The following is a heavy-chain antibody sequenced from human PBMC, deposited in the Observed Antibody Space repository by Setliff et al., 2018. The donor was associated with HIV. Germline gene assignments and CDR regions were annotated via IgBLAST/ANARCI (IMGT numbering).Heavy chain of an antibody. J-gene: IGHJ5*02. CDR2: IVVGSGNT. D-gene: IGHD2-15*01. V-gene: IGHV1-58*01. CDR3: AADRSWEEGCIGDNCYRGYTWFDP. Sequence: SVKVSCKASGFSFTTSTVQWVRQARGQRLEWIGWIVVGSGNTNYAQKFQERVTITRDMSTSTAYMELSSLRSEDTAVYYCAADRSWEEGCIGDNCYRGYTWFDPWGQGTMVTVSS. CDR1: GFSFTTST.